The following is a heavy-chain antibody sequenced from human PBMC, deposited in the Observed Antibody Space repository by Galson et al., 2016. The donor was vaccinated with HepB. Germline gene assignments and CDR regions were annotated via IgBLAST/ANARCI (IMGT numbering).Heavy chain of an antibody. CDR3: AKDTACTSTSCPGFFDY. CDR1: GFTFSSYA. V-gene: IGHV3-23*01. D-gene: IGHD2-2*01. CDR2: ISASGGYI. Sequence: SLRLSCAASGFTFSSYAMSWVRQAPGKGLEWVSFISASGGYIRYADSVQGRFTISRDTSKNTLFLQMYSLRPEDTAVYFCAKDTACTSTSCPGFFDYWGQGTLVTVSS. J-gene: IGHJ4*02.